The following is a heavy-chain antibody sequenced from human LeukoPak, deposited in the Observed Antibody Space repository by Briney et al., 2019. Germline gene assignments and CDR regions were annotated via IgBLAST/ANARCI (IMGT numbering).Heavy chain of an antibody. CDR2: IYSGGRT. D-gene: IGHD3-10*01. CDR1: GFTVRSNY. Sequence: GGSLRLSCAASGFTVRSNYMSWVRQAPGKGLEWVSVIYSGGRTYYADSVKGRFTISRDNSKNTLYLQMNSLRAEDTAVYYCARVLSGRGSLYSYYYYMNVWGKGTTVTISS. CDR3: ARVLSGRGSLYSYYYYMNV. V-gene: IGHV3-53*01. J-gene: IGHJ6*03.